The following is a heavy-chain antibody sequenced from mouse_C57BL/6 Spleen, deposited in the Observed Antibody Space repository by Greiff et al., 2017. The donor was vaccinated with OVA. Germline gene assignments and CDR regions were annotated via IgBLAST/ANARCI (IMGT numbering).Heavy chain of an antibody. Sequence: EVKLMESGGGLVQPKGSLKLSCAASGFSFNTYAMNWVRQAPGKGLEWVARIRSKSNNYATYYADSVKDRFTISRDDSERRLYLQMNNLKTEDTAMYYCVRQLRLRGLAYWGQGTLVTVSA. D-gene: IGHD3-2*02. CDR3: VRQLRLRGLAY. CDR2: IRSKSNNYAT. V-gene: IGHV10-1*01. CDR1: GFSFNTYA. J-gene: IGHJ3*01.